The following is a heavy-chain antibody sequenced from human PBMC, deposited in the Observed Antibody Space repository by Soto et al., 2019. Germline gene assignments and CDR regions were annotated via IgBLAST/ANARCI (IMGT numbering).Heavy chain of an antibody. CDR1: GGTFSSYA. CDR2: IIPIFGTA. D-gene: IGHD6-19*01. V-gene: IGHV1-69*13. CDR3: ARDWGYSSGWFNWFDP. Sequence: SLKFSCKASGGTFSSYAISWVRQAPGQGREWMGGIIPIFGTANYAQKLQGRVTITADESTSPAYMELSSLRSEERAVYYCARDWGYSSGWFNWFDPWGQGTLVNVSS. J-gene: IGHJ5*02.